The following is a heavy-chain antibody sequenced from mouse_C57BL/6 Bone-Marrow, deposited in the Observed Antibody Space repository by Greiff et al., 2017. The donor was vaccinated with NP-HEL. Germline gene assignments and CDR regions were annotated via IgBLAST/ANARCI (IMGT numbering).Heavy chain of an antibody. J-gene: IGHJ4*01. CDR3: ARRDYYGSRDYAMDY. V-gene: IGHV1-19*01. CDR1: GYTFTDYY. D-gene: IGHD1-1*01. Sequence: VQLQQSGPVLVKPGASVKMSCKASGYTFTDYYMNWVKQSHGKSLEWIGVINPYNGGTSYNQKFKGKATLTVDKSSSTAYMELNSLTSEDSAVYYCARRDYYGSRDYAMDYWGQGTSVTVSS. CDR2: INPYNGGT.